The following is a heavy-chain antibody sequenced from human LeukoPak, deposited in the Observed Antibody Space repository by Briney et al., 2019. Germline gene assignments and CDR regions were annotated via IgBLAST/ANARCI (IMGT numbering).Heavy chain of an antibody. J-gene: IGHJ4*02. CDR3: ARAGPTGSDY. CDR2: IYYSGST. V-gene: IGHV4-59*01. Sequence: SETLSLTCTVSGDSISGYYWSWVRQPPGKGLEWIGYIYYSGSTNYNPSPRSRVTISVDTSKNQFSLKLSSVTAADTAVYYCARAGPTGSDYWGQGTLVTVSS. CDR1: GDSISGYY. D-gene: IGHD1-14*01.